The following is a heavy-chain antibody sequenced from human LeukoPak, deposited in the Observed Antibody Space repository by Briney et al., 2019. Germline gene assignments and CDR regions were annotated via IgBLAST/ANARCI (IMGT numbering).Heavy chain of an antibody. CDR1: GFSFSRYY. CDR2: LFSGGDT. Sequence: GGSLRLSCAASGFSFSRYYMSWVRQAPGKGLEWVSVLFSGGDTYYADSVKDRFSISRDSSRETLFLQMDSLRADDTAVYYCARQGYDSGFDYWGHGTMVTVSS. J-gene: IGHJ4*01. D-gene: IGHD5-12*01. CDR3: ARQGYDSGFDY. V-gene: IGHV3-66*04.